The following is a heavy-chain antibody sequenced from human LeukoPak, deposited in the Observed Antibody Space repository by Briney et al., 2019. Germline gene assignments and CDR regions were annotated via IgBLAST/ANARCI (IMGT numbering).Heavy chain of an antibody. Sequence: GGSLRLSCAASGFNFSGYWMTWVRQTPGKGLEWVAFIRLDGITTYYADSVKGRFTISRDNAKNSLYLQMNSLRVEDTAVYYCAAGVFDYWGQGTLVTVSS. CDR1: GFNFSGYW. V-gene: IGHV3-30*02. CDR2: IRLDGITT. CDR3: AAGVFDY. J-gene: IGHJ4*02. D-gene: IGHD7-27*01.